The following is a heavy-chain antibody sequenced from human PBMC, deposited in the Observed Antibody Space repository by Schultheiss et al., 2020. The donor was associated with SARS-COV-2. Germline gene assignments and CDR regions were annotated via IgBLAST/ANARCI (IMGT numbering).Heavy chain of an antibody. Sequence: SETLSLTCTVSGGSVSSGSYYWGWIRQPPGKGLEWIGSIYYSGSTYYNPSLKSRVTISVDTSKNQFSLKLSSVTAADTAVYYCARERRSSGWGAGDAFDIWGQGTMVTVSS. J-gene: IGHJ3*02. CDR1: GGSVSSGSYY. V-gene: IGHV4-39*02. D-gene: IGHD6-19*01. CDR2: IYYSGST. CDR3: ARERRSSGWGAGDAFDI.